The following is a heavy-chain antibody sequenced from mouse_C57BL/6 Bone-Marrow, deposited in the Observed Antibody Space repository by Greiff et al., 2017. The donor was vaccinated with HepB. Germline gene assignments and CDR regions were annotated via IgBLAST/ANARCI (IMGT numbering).Heavy chain of an antibody. CDR2: FYPGSGSI. CDR1: GYTFTEYT. Sequence: VKLQESGAELVKPGASVKLSCKASGYTFTEYTIHWVKQRSGQGLEWIGWFYPGSGSIKYNEKFKDKATLTADKSSSTVYMELSRLTSEDSAVYFCARHVAPFNRLITTVVYFDYWGQGTTLTVSS. V-gene: IGHV1-62-2*01. CDR3: ARHVAPFNRLITTVVYFDY. D-gene: IGHD1-1*01. J-gene: IGHJ2*01.